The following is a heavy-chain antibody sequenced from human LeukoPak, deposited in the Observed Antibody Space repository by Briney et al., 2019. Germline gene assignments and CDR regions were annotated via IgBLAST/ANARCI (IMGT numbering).Heavy chain of an antibody. CDR1: GFTVSSNY. J-gene: IGHJ4*02. V-gene: IGHV3-53*01. CDR3: ASFKIAMVRGVIRPIDY. D-gene: IGHD3-10*01. CDR2: IYSGGST. Sequence: GGSLRLSCAASGFTVSSNYMSWVRQAPGKGLEWVSVIYSGGSTYYADSVKGRFTISRDNSKNTLYLQMNSLRAEDTAVYYCASFKIAMVRGVIRPIDYWGQGTLVTVSS.